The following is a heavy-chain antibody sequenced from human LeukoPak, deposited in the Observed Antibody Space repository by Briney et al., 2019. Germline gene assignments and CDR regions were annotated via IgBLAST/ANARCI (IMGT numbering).Heavy chain of an antibody. V-gene: IGHV1-69*16. CDR2: IIPILGAA. J-gene: IGHJ4*02. CDR3: ARAGISGDPFDY. D-gene: IGHD4-17*01. Sequence: SVKVSCEASGGTFSSYTISWVRQAPGQGLEWMGRIIPILGAANYAQKFQGRVTITTDESTSTAYMELSSLRSEDTAVYYCARAGISGDPFDYWGQGTLVTVSS. CDR1: GGTFSSYT.